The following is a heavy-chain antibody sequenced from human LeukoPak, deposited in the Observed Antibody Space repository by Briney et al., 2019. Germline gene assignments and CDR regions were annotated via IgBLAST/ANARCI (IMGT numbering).Heavy chain of an antibody. D-gene: IGHD3-3*01. J-gene: IGHJ5*02. CDR1: GGTFSSYT. CDR3: AQTHYDFWSGYYTVWFDP. Sequence: SVKVSCKASGGTFSSYTISWVRQAPGQGLEWMGRIIPILGIANYAQKFQGRVPITADKSTSTAYMELSSLRSEDTAVYYCAQTHYDFWSGYYTVWFDPWGQGTLVTVSS. CDR2: IIPILGIA. V-gene: IGHV1-69*02.